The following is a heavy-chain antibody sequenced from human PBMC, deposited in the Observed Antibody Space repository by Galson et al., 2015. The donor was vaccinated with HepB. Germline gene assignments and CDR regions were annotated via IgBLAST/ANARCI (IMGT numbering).Heavy chain of an antibody. CDR1: GYTFTSYG. J-gene: IGHJ3*02. CDR3: ARRIVVVVAASTGDAFDI. Sequence: QSGAEVKKPGASVKVSCKASGYTFTSYGISWVRQAPGQGLEWMGWISAYNGNTNYAQKLQGRVTMTTDTSTSTAYMELRSLRSDDTAVYYCARRIVVVVAASTGDAFDIWGQGTMVTVSS. CDR2: ISAYNGNT. D-gene: IGHD2-15*01. V-gene: IGHV1-18*01.